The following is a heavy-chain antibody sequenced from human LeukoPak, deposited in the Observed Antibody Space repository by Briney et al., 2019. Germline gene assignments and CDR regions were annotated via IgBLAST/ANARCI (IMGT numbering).Heavy chain of an antibody. CDR1: GGSISGSSYY. CDR2: IYYSGST. D-gene: IGHD6-6*01. CDR3: ARIARPSWFDP. J-gene: IGHJ5*02. Sequence: PSETLSLTCTVSGGSISGSSYYWGWIRQPPGKGLEWIGGIYYSGSTYYNPSLKSRVTISVDTSKNQFSLKLSSVTAADTAVYYCARIARPSWFDPWGQGTLVTVSS. V-gene: IGHV4-39*01.